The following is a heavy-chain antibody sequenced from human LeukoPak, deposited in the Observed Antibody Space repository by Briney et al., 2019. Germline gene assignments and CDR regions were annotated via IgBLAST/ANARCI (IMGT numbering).Heavy chain of an antibody. J-gene: IGHJ4*02. CDR2: ISYDGSNT. Sequence: GGSLRLSCAASGFTFSSYAMHWVRQAPGKGLEWVAFISYDGSNTYYADSVKGRFSISRDNSKNTLYLQMISLRDDDTAVYYCAAVSESGWYYFDYWGQGTLVTVSS. V-gene: IGHV3-30*03. D-gene: IGHD6-19*01. CDR3: AAVSESGWYYFDY. CDR1: GFTFSSYA.